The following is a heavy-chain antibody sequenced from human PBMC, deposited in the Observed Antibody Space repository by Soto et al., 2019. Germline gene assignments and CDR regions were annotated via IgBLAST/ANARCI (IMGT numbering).Heavy chain of an antibody. D-gene: IGHD2-15*01. CDR1: GASISSYY. CDR3: SGGDAFDI. V-gene: IGHV4-59*01. J-gene: IGHJ3*02. Sequence: SETLSLTCTASGASISSYYWSWIRQPPRKGLEWIGYIYYSGSTNYNPSLKSRVTISVDTSKMQFSLKLSSVTAAYKAVYYCSGGDAFDIWGQGTMVTVSS. CDR2: IYYSGST.